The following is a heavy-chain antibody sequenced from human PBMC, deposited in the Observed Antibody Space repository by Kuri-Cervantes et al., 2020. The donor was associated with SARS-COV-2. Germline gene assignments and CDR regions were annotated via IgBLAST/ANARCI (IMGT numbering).Heavy chain of an antibody. D-gene: IGHD3-10*01. CDR2: IIPILGIA. V-gene: IGHV1-69*04. J-gene: IGHJ6*02. CDR3: ARSANYGSGSYYMSHGMDV. Sequence: SVKVSCKASGGTFSSYAISWVRQAPGQGLKWMGRIIPILGIANYAQKFQGRVTITADKSTSTAYMELSSLRSEDTAVYYCARSANYGSGSYYMSHGMDVWGQGTTVTVSS. CDR1: GGTFSSYA.